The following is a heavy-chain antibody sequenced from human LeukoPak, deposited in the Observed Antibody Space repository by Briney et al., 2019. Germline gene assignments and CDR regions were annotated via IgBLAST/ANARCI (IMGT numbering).Heavy chain of an antibody. CDR3: ARADYGGNSDFHY. J-gene: IGHJ4*02. V-gene: IGHV3-74*01. D-gene: IGHD4-23*01. CDR1: GFTFSTYW. CDR2: ISSDGSIA. Sequence: GGSLKLSCAASGFTFSTYWMHWVRQAPGKGLVWVSRISSDGSIAINADSVEGRFTVSRDNAKNTLYLQMNSLRVEDTAVYYCARADYGGNSDFHYGGEGTLATVSS.